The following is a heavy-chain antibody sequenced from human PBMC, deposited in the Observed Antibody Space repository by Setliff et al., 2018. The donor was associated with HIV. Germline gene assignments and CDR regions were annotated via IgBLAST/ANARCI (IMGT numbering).Heavy chain of an antibody. CDR3: ARVDRVESAFDI. Sequence: SETLSLTWSVSGGSIRSHWSWIRQPPGKGLEWVGYIHYSGSTKYNSSLKRRVTMSIDTSKNQFSLKLSSATAADTAIYYCARVDRVESAFDIWGQGAMVTVSS. CDR1: GGSIRSH. CDR2: IHYSGST. V-gene: IGHV4-59*11. D-gene: IGHD2-15*01. J-gene: IGHJ3*02.